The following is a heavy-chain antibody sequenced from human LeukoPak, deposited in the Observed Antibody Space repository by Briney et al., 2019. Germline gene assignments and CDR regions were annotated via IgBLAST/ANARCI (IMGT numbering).Heavy chain of an antibody. J-gene: IGHJ5*02. CDR2: IVVSTGNT. Sequence: SVKVSCKASGFTFSSYAVQWVRLTRGQRLEWIGWIVVSTGNTNYAQNFQERVTITTDMSTRTAYMELSSLRSEDTAVYYCAAGVAATLSWFDPWGQGTPVTVSS. CDR1: GFTFSSYA. D-gene: IGHD2-15*01. V-gene: IGHV1-58*01. CDR3: AAGVAATLSWFDP.